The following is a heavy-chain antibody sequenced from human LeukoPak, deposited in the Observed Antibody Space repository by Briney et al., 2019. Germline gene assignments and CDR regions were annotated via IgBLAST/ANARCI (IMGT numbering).Heavy chain of an antibody. CDR3: AVRGSQIN. Sequence: PGGSLRLSCVASGFKLSSYGMHWVRQAPGKGLEWVAFIRYDGINKYYADSVKGRFTISRDNSKNTLFLQMNSLRTEETAVYYCAVRGSQINWGQGTLVTVSP. CDR2: IRYDGINK. CDR1: GFKLSSYG. J-gene: IGHJ4*02. V-gene: IGHV3-30*02.